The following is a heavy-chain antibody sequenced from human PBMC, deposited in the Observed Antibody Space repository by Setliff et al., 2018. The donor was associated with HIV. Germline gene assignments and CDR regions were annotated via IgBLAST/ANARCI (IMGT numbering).Heavy chain of an antibody. V-gene: IGHV3-23*01. J-gene: IGHJ4*02. CDR2: ISGSAK. CDR1: GFTFSSYA. CDR3: AKGCGGTGFCYYADY. Sequence: GGSLRLSCAASGFTFSSYAMSWVRQAPGKGLDWVSAISGSAKYYGDSVKGRFTISRDNSKNTLYLHMNNLRGDDTAVYYCAKGCGGTGFCYYADYWGQGTVVTVSS. D-gene: IGHD2-21*01.